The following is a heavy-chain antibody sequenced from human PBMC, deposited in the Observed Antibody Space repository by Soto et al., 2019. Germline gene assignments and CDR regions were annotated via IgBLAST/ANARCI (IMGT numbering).Heavy chain of an antibody. CDR1: GFTFSSYA. V-gene: IGHV3-23*01. CDR2: ISGSGGST. D-gene: IGHD6-13*01. CDR3: EKDHRTKKYSSSWTQDY. Sequence: GGSLGLSCAASGFTFSSYAMSWGRQAPGKALEWVSAISGSGGSTYYADSVKGRFTISRDNSKNTLYLHLNSLRAEDTDVYYCEKDHRTKKYSSSWTQDYSGQGNLVTVSS. J-gene: IGHJ4*02.